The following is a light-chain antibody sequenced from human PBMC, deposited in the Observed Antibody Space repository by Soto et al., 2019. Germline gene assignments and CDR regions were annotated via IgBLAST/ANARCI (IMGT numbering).Light chain of an antibody. J-gene: IGKJ1*01. CDR3: QQYNNWPSWT. V-gene: IGKV3-15*01. Sequence: EIVMTQSPATLSVSPGERATLSCRASQSVGSNLAWYQQKPGQAPRLLIYGASTGATGIPARFSGSGSGTEFPLAISSLQSEDFAVYYCQQYNNWPSWTFGQGTKVEIK. CDR1: QSVGSN. CDR2: GAS.